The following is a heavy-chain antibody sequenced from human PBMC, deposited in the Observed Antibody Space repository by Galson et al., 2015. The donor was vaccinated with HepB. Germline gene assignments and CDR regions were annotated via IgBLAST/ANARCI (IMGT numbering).Heavy chain of an antibody. CDR2: INPNSGGT. Sequence: SVKVSCKASGYTFTGYYMHWVRQAPGQGLEWMGRINPNSGGTNYAQKFQGRVTMTRDTSISTAYMELSRLRSDDTAVYYCTWSGYYTVAPEDWFDPWGQGTLVTVSS. CDR1: GYTFTGYY. CDR3: TWSGYYTVAPEDWFDP. D-gene: IGHD3-3*01. V-gene: IGHV1-2*06. J-gene: IGHJ5*02.